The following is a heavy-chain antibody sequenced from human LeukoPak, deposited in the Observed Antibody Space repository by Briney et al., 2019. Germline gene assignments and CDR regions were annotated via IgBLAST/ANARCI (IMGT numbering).Heavy chain of an antibody. CDR3: AKGRSSWYSAYYFDY. CDR1: GFTFDDYA. D-gene: IGHD6-13*01. Sequence: GRSLRLSCAASGFTFDDYAMHWVRQAPGKGLEWVSGISWNSGSIGYADSVKGRFTISRDNAKNSLYLQMNSLRAEDTALYYCAKGRSSWYSAYYFDYWGQGTLVTVSS. CDR2: ISWNSGSI. V-gene: IGHV3-9*01. J-gene: IGHJ4*02.